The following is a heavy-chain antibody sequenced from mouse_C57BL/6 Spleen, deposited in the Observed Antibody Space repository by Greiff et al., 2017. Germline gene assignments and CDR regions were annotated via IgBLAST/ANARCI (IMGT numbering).Heavy chain of an antibody. CDR3: ARDYDSY. CDR2: IDPSDSYT. D-gene: IGHD2-4*01. Sequence: QVQLQQPGAELVKPGASVQLSCKASGYTFTSYWMQWVKQRPGQGLEWIGEIDPSDSYTNYNQKFKGKATLTVDTSSSAAYMQLSSLTSDDSAVYYCARDYDSYWGQGTLVTVSA. J-gene: IGHJ3*01. V-gene: IGHV1-50*01. CDR1: GYTFTSYW.